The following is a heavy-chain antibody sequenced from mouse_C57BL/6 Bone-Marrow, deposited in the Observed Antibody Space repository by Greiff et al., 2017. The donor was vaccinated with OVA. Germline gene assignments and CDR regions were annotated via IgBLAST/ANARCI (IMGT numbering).Heavy chain of an antibody. V-gene: IGHV1-64*01. CDR1: GYTFTSYW. D-gene: IGHD1-1*01. CDR2: IHPNSGST. Sequence: VQLQQPGAELVKPGASVKLSCKASGYTFTSYWMHWVKQRPGQGLEWIGMIHPNSGSTNYNEKFKSKATLTVDKSTSTAYMQRSSLTSEDSAVYYCARSRVTTVVVDYWGQGTTLTVSS. CDR3: ARSRVTTVVVDY. J-gene: IGHJ2*01.